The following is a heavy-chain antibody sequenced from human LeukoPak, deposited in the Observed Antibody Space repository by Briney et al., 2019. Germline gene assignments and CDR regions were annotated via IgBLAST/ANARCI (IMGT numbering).Heavy chain of an antibody. Sequence: VGSLRLSRAAFRFTFSDYYMSWIRQAPGKGLGWVSYISTSGNTIYYADSVKGRFTISRDNAMNSLYLQMTRLRAEDTAVYYCARGRCGGAWYLPGGVDYYYYMDVWGKGTTVTVSS. D-gene: IGHD2-21*02. CDR2: ISTSGNTI. CDR1: RFTFSDYY. J-gene: IGHJ6*03. CDR3: ARGRCGGAWYLPGGVDYYYYMDV. V-gene: IGHV3-11*04.